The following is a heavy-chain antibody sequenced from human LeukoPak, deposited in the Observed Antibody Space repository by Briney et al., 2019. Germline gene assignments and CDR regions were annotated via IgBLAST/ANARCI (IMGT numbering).Heavy chain of an antibody. Sequence: GGSLRLYCAASGFTFSSYSMNWVRQAQGQGLEWVSSTSDSGSSIFYADSVKGRFTISRDNAKNSLYLQMNSLRAEDTAVYYCARDVAAIAGGYMDVWGKGTTVTVSS. V-gene: IGHV3-21*01. CDR2: TSDSGSSI. J-gene: IGHJ6*03. D-gene: IGHD2-15*01. CDR3: ARDVAAIAGGYMDV. CDR1: GFTFSSYS.